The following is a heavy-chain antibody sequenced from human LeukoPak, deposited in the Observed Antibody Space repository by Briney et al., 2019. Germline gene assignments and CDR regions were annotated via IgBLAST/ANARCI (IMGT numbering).Heavy chain of an antibody. V-gene: IGHV4-59*01. Sequence: SSETLSLTCTVSGGSISSYYWSWIRQPPGKGLEWIGYIYYSGSTNYNPSLKSRVTISVDTSKNQFSLKLSSVTAADTAVYYCPRLSIVGATRGAFDIWGQGTMVTVSS. J-gene: IGHJ3*02. CDR3: PRLSIVGATRGAFDI. CDR1: GGSISSYY. D-gene: IGHD1-26*01. CDR2: IYYSGST.